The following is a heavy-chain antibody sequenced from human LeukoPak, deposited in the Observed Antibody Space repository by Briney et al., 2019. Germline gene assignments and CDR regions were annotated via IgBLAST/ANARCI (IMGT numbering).Heavy chain of an antibody. Sequence: PSETLSLTCTVSGGSISSSFYYWGWIRQPPGKGLEWIGSIYYSGSTYYNPSLKSRVTISVDTSKNQFSLKLSSVTAADTAVYYCARPMRLAAAGYYFDYWGQGTLVTVSS. J-gene: IGHJ4*02. CDR3: ARPMRLAAAGYYFDY. CDR1: GGSISSSFYY. D-gene: IGHD6-13*01. CDR2: IYYSGST. V-gene: IGHV4-39*01.